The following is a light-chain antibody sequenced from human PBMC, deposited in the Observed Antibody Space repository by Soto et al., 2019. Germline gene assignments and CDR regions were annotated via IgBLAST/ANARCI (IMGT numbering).Light chain of an antibody. CDR3: TSYTTSSTPCV. CDR1: SSDVGGYNY. Sequence: QSVLTQPASVSGSPGQSITISCTGTSSDVGGYNYVSWYQHHPGKAPKLMIYEVSNRPSGVSNRFSGSKSGNTASLTISGLHAEDEADYYCTSYTTSSTPCVFGTGTKLTVL. J-gene: IGLJ1*01. CDR2: EVS. V-gene: IGLV2-14*01.